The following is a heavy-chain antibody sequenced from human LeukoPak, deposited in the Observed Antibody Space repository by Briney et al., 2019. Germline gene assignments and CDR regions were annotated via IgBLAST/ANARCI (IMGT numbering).Heavy chain of an antibody. J-gene: IGHJ4*02. CDR1: GFAFDEHG. Sequence: PGRSLRLSCTAFGFAFDEHGMSWVRQVPGKGLEWVAGINWSGGSTGYADPLRGRFTISRDNAKNSLYLQMDSLRAEDTALYYCARAPITSPFYFDYWGQGTLVTVSS. D-gene: IGHD2-2*01. CDR3: ARAPITSPFYFDY. V-gene: IGHV3-20*04. CDR2: INWSGGST.